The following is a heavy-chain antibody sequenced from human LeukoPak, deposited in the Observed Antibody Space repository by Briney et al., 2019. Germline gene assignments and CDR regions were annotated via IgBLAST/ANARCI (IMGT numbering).Heavy chain of an antibody. J-gene: IGHJ4*02. CDR3: ARRRVGAIDY. CDR2: IYYSGST. Sequence: SETLSLTCTVSGGSISSYYWSWIRQPPGKGLEGIGYIYYSGSTNYNPSLKSRVTISVDTSKNQFSLKLSSVTAADTAVYYCARRRVGAIDYWGQGTLVTVSS. D-gene: IGHD1-26*01. CDR1: GGSISSYY. V-gene: IGHV4-59*08.